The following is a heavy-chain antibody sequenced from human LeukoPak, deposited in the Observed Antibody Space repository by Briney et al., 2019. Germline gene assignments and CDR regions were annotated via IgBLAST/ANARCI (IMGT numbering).Heavy chain of an antibody. CDR1: GFTSSSYW. V-gene: IGHV3-74*01. J-gene: IGHJ4*02. CDR2: ISSDGSST. Sequence: GGSLRLSCADSGFTSSSYWMHWVRQAPGKGLVWVSRISSDGSSTYYADSVKGRFTISRDNAKNTLFLQMNSLRAEDTAVYYCARSDYFDYWGQGTLVTVSS. CDR3: ARSDYFDY.